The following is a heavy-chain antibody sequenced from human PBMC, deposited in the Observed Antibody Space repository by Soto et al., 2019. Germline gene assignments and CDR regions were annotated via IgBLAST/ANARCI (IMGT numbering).Heavy chain of an antibody. Sequence: QVQLVQSGAEVKKPGSSVKVSCKASGGTFSSYAISWVRQAPGQGLEWMGGIIPIFGTANYAQKFQGRVTITADESTSTAYMELSSLRSEDTAVYYCARAPIAAAGTRNSHYYYGMDVWGQGTTVTVSS. CDR3: ARAPIAAAGTRNSHYYYGMDV. CDR1: GGTFSSYA. V-gene: IGHV1-69*01. J-gene: IGHJ6*02. D-gene: IGHD6-13*01. CDR2: IIPIFGTA.